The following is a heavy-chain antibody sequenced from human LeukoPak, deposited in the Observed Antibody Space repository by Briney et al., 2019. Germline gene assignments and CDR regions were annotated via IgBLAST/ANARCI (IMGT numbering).Heavy chain of an antibody. Sequence: GGSLRLSCAASGFTFSSYALTWVRQAPGKGLEWVSGISDSGGSTYYADSVKGRLTISRDNSKNTLYLQMNSLRADDTAVYYCARVSQVDAFDIWGQGTMVTVSS. CDR3: ARVSQVDAFDI. V-gene: IGHV3-23*01. J-gene: IGHJ3*02. CDR2: ISDSGGST. CDR1: GFTFSSYA.